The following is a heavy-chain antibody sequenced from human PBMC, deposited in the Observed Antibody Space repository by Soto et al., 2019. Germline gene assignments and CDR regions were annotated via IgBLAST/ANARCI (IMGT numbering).Heavy chain of an antibody. Sequence: QLQLQESGSGLVKPSQTLSLTCTVSGGSINSGGYSWIWIRQPPGKGLEWIGYIYHTGNTFYNPSPQCQVTIPVDQSKTQFSLSLGSVTAADTAMYYCARVERTLSTPFAYGMDVWGQGTTVTVSS. CDR3: ARVERTLSTPFAYGMDV. D-gene: IGHD2-2*01. CDR1: GGSINSGGYS. J-gene: IGHJ6*02. CDR2: IYHTGNT. V-gene: IGHV4-30-2*01.